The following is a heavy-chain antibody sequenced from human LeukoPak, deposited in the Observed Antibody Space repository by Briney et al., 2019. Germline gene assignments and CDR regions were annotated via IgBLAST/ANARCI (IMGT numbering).Heavy chain of an antibody. Sequence: GGSLRLSCAASGFTFSSYAMNWVRQAPGKGLEWVSAISGSASSTYYADSVKGRFTISRGNSKNTLYLQMNSLRAEDTALYYCAKDVSQGRLLSAAAATTAFDYWGQGTLVTVSS. CDR3: AKDVSQGRLLSAAAATTAFDY. CDR2: ISGSASST. J-gene: IGHJ4*02. D-gene: IGHD6-13*01. V-gene: IGHV3-23*01. CDR1: GFTFSSYA.